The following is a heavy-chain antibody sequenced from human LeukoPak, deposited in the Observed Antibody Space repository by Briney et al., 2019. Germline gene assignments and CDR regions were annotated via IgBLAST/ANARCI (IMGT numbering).Heavy chain of an antibody. D-gene: IGHD3-22*01. CDR2: IWYDESNK. V-gene: IGHV3-33*06. J-gene: IGHJ4*01. CDR3: AKCYYHDSSGYCPFDY. Sequence: PGRSLRLSCAASGFTFSRYGMHWVRQATGKGLEWVAVIWYDESNKYYADSVKGRFTISRDNSKNTLYLQMNSLRAEDTAVYYCAKCYYHDSSGYCPFDYWGQGTLVTVSS. CDR1: GFTFSRYG.